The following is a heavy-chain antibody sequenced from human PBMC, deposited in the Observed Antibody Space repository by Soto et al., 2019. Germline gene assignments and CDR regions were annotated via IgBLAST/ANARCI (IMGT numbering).Heavy chain of an antibody. J-gene: IGHJ4*02. Sequence: ASMKVSWKDSGGSFSNFGISWVRQAPGQGLEWMGGIVPVFGRPNYAQRFRGRLTVTADESTSTGYMEVISLRSDDTAVYYCAREGSGYNVWVEGTQVTVS. CDR2: IVPVFGRP. CDR3: AREGSGYNV. V-gene: IGHV1-69*13. D-gene: IGHD5-12*01. CDR1: GGSFSNFG.